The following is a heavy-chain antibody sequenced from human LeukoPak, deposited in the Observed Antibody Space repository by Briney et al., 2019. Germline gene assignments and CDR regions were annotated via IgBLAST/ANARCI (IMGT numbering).Heavy chain of an antibody. J-gene: IGHJ6*02. CDR2: ISSSSSYI. CDR1: GFTFSSYS. Sequence: PGESLRLSCAASGFTFSSYSMNWVRQAPGKGLEWVSSISSSSSYIYYADSVKGRFTISRDNAKNSLYLQMNSLRAEDTAVYYCAREYSSSWYAYYYYGMDVWGQGTTVTVSS. V-gene: IGHV3-21*01. D-gene: IGHD6-13*01. CDR3: AREYSSSWYAYYYYGMDV.